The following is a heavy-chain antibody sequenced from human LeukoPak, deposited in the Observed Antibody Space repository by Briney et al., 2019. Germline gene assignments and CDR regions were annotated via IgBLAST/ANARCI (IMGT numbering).Heavy chain of an antibody. CDR3: ARGHGTVYGDSSPSRYYYYYGMDV. CDR2: INHSGST. CDR1: GGSFSGYY. J-gene: IGHJ6*02. V-gene: IGHV4-34*01. D-gene: IGHD4-17*01. Sequence: SETLSLTCAVYGGSFSGYYWSWIRQPPGKGLEWIGEINHSGSTNYNPSLKSRVTISVDTSKNQFSLKLSSVTAADTAVYYCARGHGTVYGDSSPSRYYYYYGMDVWGQGTTVTVSS.